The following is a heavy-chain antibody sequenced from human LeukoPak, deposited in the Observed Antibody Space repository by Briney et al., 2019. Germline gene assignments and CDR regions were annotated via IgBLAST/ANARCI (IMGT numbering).Heavy chain of an antibody. CDR2: INHSGST. CDR1: GGSFSGYY. CDR3: ARGRITIFGVVFDY. D-gene: IGHD3-3*01. J-gene: IGHJ4*02. V-gene: IGHV4-34*01. Sequence: SETLSLTCAVYGGSFSGYYWSWIRQPPGKGLEWTGEINHSGSTNYNPSLKSRVTISVDTSKNQFSLKLSSVTAADTAVYYCARGRITIFGVVFDYWGQGTLVTVSS.